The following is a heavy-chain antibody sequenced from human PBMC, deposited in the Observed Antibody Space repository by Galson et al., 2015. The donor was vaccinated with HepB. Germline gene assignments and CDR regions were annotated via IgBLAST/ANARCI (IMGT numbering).Heavy chain of an antibody. CDR1: GGTFSSYT. J-gene: IGHJ5*02. CDR2: IIPILGIA. D-gene: IGHD3-22*01. V-gene: IGHV1-69*04. Sequence: SVKVSCKASGGTFSSYTISWVRQAPGQGLEWMGRIIPILGIANYAQKFQGRVTITADKSTSTAYMELSSLRSEDTAVYYCARDLGDYYDSSRTPTAWGQGTLVTVSS. CDR3: ARDLGDYYDSSRTPTA.